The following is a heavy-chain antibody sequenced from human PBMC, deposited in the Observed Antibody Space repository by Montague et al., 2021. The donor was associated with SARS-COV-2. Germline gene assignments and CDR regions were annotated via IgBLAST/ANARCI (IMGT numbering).Heavy chain of an antibody. V-gene: IGHV3-11*05. CDR1: GSTFSDYF. J-gene: IGHJ5*02. CDR2: ISSTSSYT. Sequence: SLRLSCAASGSTFSDYFMSWIRQAPGKGLEWVSYISSTSSYTNYADSVMGRFTISRDNAKNSLYLQMNSLRAEDTAVYYCARVSSNWFDPWGQGTLVTVSS. CDR3: ARVSSNWFDP.